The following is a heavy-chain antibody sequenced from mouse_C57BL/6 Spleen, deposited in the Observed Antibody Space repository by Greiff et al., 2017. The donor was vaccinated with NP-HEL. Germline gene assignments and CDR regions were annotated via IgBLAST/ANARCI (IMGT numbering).Heavy chain of an antibody. Sequence: QVQLKQPGAELVKPGASVKMSCKASGYTFTSYWITWVKQRPGQGLEWIGDIYPGSGSTNYNEKFKSKATLTVDTSSSTAYMQLSSLTSEDSAVYYCARSLLYDGYYGAYWGQGTLVTVSA. D-gene: IGHD2-3*01. CDR3: ARSLLYDGYYGAY. CDR1: GYTFTSYW. J-gene: IGHJ3*01. V-gene: IGHV1-55*01. CDR2: IYPGSGST.